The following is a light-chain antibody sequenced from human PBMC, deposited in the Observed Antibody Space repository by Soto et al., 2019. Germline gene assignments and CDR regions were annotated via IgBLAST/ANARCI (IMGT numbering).Light chain of an antibody. CDR2: GAS. J-gene: IGKJ5*01. CDR1: QSVRTNY. Sequence: EIVLTQSPGTLSLSPGERATLSCRASQSVRTNYLAWYKQKPGQAPRLLIYGASTRATGIPDRFSGSGSGTDFTLTISRLEPEDFAVYYCQQRSNWITFGQGTRLEIK. CDR3: QQRSNWIT. V-gene: IGKV3D-20*02.